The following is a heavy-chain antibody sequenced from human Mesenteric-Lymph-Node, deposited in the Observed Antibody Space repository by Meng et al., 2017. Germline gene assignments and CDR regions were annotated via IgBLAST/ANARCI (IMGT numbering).Heavy chain of an antibody. CDR3: ARIRIAVAGRDADYFDY. Sequence: SETLSLTCTVSGGPISSSSYYWGWIRQPPGKGLEWIGSIYYSGSTYYNPSLKSRVTISVDTSKNQFSLKLSSVTAADTAVYYCARIRIAVAGRDADYFDYWGQGTLVTVSS. CDR1: GGPISSSSYY. CDR2: IYYSGST. D-gene: IGHD6-19*01. V-gene: IGHV4-39*07. J-gene: IGHJ4*02.